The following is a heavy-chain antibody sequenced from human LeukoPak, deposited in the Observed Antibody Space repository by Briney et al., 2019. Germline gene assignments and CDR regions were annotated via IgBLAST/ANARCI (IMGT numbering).Heavy chain of an antibody. CDR1: GYIFTSYN. D-gene: IGHD2-8*01. J-gene: IGHJ4*02. CDR3: ARGQYDSPWSPLDY. Sequence: ASVKVSCKASGYIFTSYNTHWVRQAPGQGLEWMGIINSSGGSTSYAQKFQDRVTMTRDTSTSTVYMELTSLRSEDTAVFYCARGQYDSPWSPLDYWGQGTLVTVSS. V-gene: IGHV1-46*01. CDR2: INSSGGST.